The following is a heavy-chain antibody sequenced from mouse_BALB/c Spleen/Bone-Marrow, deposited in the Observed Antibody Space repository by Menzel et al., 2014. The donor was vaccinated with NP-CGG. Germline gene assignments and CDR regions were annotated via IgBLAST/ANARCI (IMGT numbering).Heavy chain of an antibody. Sequence: VKLMESGAALVTPGASVKLSCKASGYTFTSYWMHWVKQRPGQGLEWIGEINPSNGRTNYNEKFKSKATLTVDKSSSTAYMQLSSLTSEDSAVYYCARCYYGNYFDYWGQGTTLTVSS. J-gene: IGHJ2*01. V-gene: IGHV1S81*02. CDR1: GYTFTSYW. D-gene: IGHD2-1*01. CDR2: INPSNGRT. CDR3: ARCYYGNYFDY.